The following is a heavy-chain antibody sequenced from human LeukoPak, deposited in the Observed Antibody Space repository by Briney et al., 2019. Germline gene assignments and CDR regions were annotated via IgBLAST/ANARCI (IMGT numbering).Heavy chain of an antibody. CDR3: ARDQRAATVVHAPY. CDR1: GFTVSSNY. Sequence: PGGSLRLSCAASGFTVSSNYMSWVRQAPGKGLEWVSVIYSGGSTYYADSVKGRFTISRDNSKNTLYLQMNSLRAEDTAVYYCARDQRAATVVHAPYWGQGTLVTVSS. D-gene: IGHD4-23*01. J-gene: IGHJ4*02. V-gene: IGHV3-66*01. CDR2: IYSGGST.